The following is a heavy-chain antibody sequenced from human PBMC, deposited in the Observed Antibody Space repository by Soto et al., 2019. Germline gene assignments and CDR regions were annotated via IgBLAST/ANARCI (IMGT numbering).Heavy chain of an antibody. CDR1: GGSISGSY. V-gene: IGHV4-59*01. CDR3: ARSVAVPGAHIDY. J-gene: IGHJ4*02. CDR2: VYYTGST. D-gene: IGHD6-19*01. Sequence: SETLSLTCSVSGGSISGSYWSWIRQSPGKGLEWLGYVYYTGSTNYSPSLRSRVSISVDTSKNEFSLRLSSVTAADTAVYFCARSVAVPGAHIDYWGQGTQVTASS.